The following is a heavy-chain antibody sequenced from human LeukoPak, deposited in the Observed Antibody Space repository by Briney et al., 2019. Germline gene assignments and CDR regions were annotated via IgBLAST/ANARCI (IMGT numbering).Heavy chain of an antibody. CDR3: AKASSHWYFDL. J-gene: IGHJ2*01. CDR2: ISWNSGTR. Sequence: PGGSLRLSCAASGFTFADYAMHWVRQVPGKGLEWVSGISWNSGTRDYADSVKGRFTSSRDNDKKSLYLQMNSLRVEDTAFYYCAKASSHWYFDLWGRGTLVIVSS. CDR1: GFTFADYA. V-gene: IGHV3-9*01.